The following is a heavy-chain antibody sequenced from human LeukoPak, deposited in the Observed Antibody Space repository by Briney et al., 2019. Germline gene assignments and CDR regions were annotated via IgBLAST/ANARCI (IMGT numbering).Heavy chain of an antibody. CDR2: ISYDATNK. J-gene: IGHJ4*02. D-gene: IGHD3-16*01. CDR1: GFTFSSYA. V-gene: IGHV3-30-3*01. CDR3: ARDRSLLRGDLDY. Sequence: GGSLRLSCTASGFTFSSYAMNWVRQAPGKGLEWVAVISYDATNKYYADSVKGRFTISRDNSNNTLYPQMDSLRPEDTAVYYCARDRSLLRGDLDYWGQGSLVTVSS.